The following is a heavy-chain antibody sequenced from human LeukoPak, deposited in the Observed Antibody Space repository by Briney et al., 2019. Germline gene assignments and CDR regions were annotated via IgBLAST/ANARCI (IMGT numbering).Heavy chain of an antibody. CDR1: GFTFSSYG. D-gene: IGHD5-12*01. CDR2: IRYDGSNK. J-gene: IGHJ6*03. V-gene: IGHV3-30*02. Sequence: GGSLRLSCAASGFTFSSYGMHWGRQAPGQGLEWVAFIRYDGSNKYYADSVKGRFTISRDNSKNTLYLQMNSLRAEDTAVYYCAKVGSGAYYYYYYMDVWGKGTTVTVSS. CDR3: AKVGSGAYYYYYYMDV.